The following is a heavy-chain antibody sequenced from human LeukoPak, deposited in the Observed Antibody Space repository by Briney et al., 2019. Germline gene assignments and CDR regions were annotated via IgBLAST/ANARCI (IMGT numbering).Heavy chain of an antibody. Sequence: ASVKVSCKASGYTFTGYYMHWVRQAPGQGLEWMGQINPNSGGTNYAQKFQGRVTMTRDTSISTAYMELSRLRSDDTAVYYCATLAVAGESGFDYWGQGTLVTVSS. CDR3: ATLAVAGESGFDY. D-gene: IGHD6-19*01. J-gene: IGHJ4*02. CDR2: INPNSGGT. CDR1: GYTFTGYY. V-gene: IGHV1-2*06.